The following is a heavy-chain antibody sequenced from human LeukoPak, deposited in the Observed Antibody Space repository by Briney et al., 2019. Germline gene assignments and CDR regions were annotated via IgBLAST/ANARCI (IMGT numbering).Heavy chain of an antibody. CDR2: IGTTSGAI. CDR3: ARFRTWGDKAFDY. Sequence: GGSLRLSCAASGFTFSSYAMTWVRQAPGKGLEWVSYIGTTSGAIYYADSVKGRFTISRDSAKNSLYLQMNSLRAEDTAVYYCARFRTWGDKAFDYWGQGTLVTVSS. CDR1: GFTFSSYA. V-gene: IGHV3-48*01. J-gene: IGHJ4*02. D-gene: IGHD2-21*02.